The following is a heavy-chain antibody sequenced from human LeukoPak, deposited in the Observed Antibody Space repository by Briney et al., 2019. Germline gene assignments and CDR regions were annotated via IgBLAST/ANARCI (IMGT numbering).Heavy chain of an antibody. CDR2: IRSKAYGGTT. CDR1: GFTFGDNA. J-gene: IGHJ4*02. V-gene: IGHV3-49*04. Sequence: GGSLRLSCTASGFTFGDNAMSWVRQAPGKGLEWVGFIRSKAYGGTTEYAASVKGRFTISRDDSKSIAYLQMNSLKTEDTAVYYCTRLGYCSGGSCYDPDYWGQGTLVTVSS. CDR3: TRLGYCSGGSCYDPDY. D-gene: IGHD2-15*01.